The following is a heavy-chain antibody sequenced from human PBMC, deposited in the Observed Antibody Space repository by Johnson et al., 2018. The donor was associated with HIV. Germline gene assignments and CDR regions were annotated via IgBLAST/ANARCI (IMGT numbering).Heavy chain of an antibody. CDR2: ISNYGSNN. D-gene: IGHD2-2*01. CDR3: ARPRVAVLPAGAFDI. Sequence: QEQLVESGGGVVPPGRSLRLSCAASRFTFKTYTMHWVRQAPGKGLAWVALISNYGSNNYYADSVKGRFTISRDNSKNVLYLQMKTRRLEDTAIYYCARPRVAVLPAGAFDIWGPGTMVTGSS. CDR1: RFTFKTYT. V-gene: IGHV3-30*03. J-gene: IGHJ3*02.